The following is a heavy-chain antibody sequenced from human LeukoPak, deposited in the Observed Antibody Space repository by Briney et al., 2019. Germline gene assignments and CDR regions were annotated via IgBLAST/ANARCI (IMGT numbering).Heavy chain of an antibody. J-gene: IGHJ6*03. CDR1: GFTFSNYN. D-gene: IGHD6-13*01. CDR2: ISSSSYI. Sequence: PGGSLRLSCAASGFTFSNYNMNWVRQAPGKGLEWVSSISSSSYIYYADSVKGRFTISRDNAKNSLYLQMNSLRAEDTAVYYCARDRYSSSWNYYYYYYMDVWGKGTAVTVSS. CDR3: ARDRYSSSWNYYYYYYMDV. V-gene: IGHV3-21*04.